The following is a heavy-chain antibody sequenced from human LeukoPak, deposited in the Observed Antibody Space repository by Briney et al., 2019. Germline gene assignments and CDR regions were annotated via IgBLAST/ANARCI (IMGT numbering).Heavy chain of an antibody. V-gene: IGHV4-4*02. CDR2: IYHSGST. Sequence: SETLSLTCAVSGGSISSSNWWSWVRQPPGKGLEWIGEIYHSGSTNYNPSLKSRVTISVDKSKNQFSLKLSSVTAADTAVYYCAIHYYDSSGYYSSLDYWGQGTLVTVSS. J-gene: IGHJ4*02. CDR1: GGSISSSNW. CDR3: AIHYYDSSGYYSSLDY. D-gene: IGHD3-22*01.